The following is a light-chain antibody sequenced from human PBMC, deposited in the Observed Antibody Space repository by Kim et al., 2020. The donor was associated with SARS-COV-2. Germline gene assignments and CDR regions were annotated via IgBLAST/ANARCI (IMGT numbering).Light chain of an antibody. CDR1: SLRSYY. CDR2: GKN. CDR3: NSRGSNDNVV. J-gene: IGLJ2*01. Sequence: VALGQTVRITCQGDSLRSYYATWYHQKPGQAPIVVIYGKNNRPSGIPDRFSGSSSGNTASLTITGTQAGDEADYYCNSRGSNDNVVFGGGTQLTVL. V-gene: IGLV3-19*01.